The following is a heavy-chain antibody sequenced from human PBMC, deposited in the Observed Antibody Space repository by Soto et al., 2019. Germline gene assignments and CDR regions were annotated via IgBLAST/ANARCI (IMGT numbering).Heavy chain of an antibody. V-gene: IGHV1-2*02. D-gene: IGHD6-6*01. J-gene: IGHJ6*01. CDR3: ARVTAARNPPSNGMDV. CDR1: GYPLTGQY. CDR2: INPNSGGT. Sequence: GGSVEPCSKASGYPLTGQYIHFVRQAARPGLEWMGWINPNSGGTKYAQKFQVRATMTRDTSISTAYMELSRLRSDDTAVYYCARVTAARNPPSNGMDVWGRGTTVTVSS.